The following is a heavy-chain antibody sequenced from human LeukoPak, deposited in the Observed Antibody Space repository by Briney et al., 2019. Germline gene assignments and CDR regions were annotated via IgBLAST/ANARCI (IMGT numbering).Heavy chain of an antibody. Sequence: SETLSLTCTVSGYSISSGYYWGWIRQPPGKGLEWIGSIYHSGSTYYNPSLKSRVTISVDTSKNQFSLKLSSVTIADTAVYYCARDLAAAGTGYWGQGTLVTVSS. CDR1: GYSISSGYY. D-gene: IGHD6-13*01. CDR2: IYHSGST. CDR3: ARDLAAAGTGY. J-gene: IGHJ4*02. V-gene: IGHV4-38-2*02.